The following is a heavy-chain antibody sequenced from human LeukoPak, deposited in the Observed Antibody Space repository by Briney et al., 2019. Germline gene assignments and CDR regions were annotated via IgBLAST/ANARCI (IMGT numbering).Heavy chain of an antibody. J-gene: IGHJ5*02. CDR3: AREVLRYFDWLQHNWFDP. V-gene: IGHV4-61*02. CDR1: GGSISSGSYY. D-gene: IGHD3-9*01. Sequence: SQTLSLTCTVSGGSISSGSYYWSWIRQPAGKGLEWIGRIYTSGSTNYNPSLKSRVTISVDTSKNQFSLKLSSVTAADTAVYYCAREVLRYFDWLQHNWFDPWGQGTLVTVSS. CDR2: IYTSGST.